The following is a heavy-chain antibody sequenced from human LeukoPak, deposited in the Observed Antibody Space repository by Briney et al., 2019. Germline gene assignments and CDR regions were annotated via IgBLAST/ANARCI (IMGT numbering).Heavy chain of an antibody. CDR2: ISSDGNTK. CDR3: AKGNTASRPYYFDF. V-gene: IGHV3-30-3*01. Sequence: GGSLRLSCAASGFTFSSYAMHWVRQTPGKGLEWAAVISSDGNTKYYADSVEGRFTISRDNSKNTLYLQMNSLRAEDTAVYYCAKGNTASRPYYFDFWGQGTLVTVSS. CDR1: GFTFSSYA. D-gene: IGHD2-2*01. J-gene: IGHJ4*02.